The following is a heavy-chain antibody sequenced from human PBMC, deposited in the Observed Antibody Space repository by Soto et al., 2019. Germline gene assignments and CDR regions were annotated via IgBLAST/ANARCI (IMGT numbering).Heavy chain of an antibody. CDR3: ARVRRDYYGSGSYVYYYGMDV. J-gene: IGHJ6*02. CDR1: GGSISSSNW. D-gene: IGHD3-10*01. CDR2: IYHSGST. Sequence: LSLTCAVSGGSISSSNWWSWVRQPPGKGLEWIGEIYHSGSTNYNPSLKSRVTISVDKSKNQFSLKLSSVTAADTAVYYCARVRRDYYGSGSYVYYYGMDVWGQGTTVTVSS. V-gene: IGHV4-4*02.